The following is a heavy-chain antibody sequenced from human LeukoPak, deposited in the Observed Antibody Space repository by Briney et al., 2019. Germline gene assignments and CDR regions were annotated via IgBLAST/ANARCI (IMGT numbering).Heavy chain of an antibody. CDR3: ARPDVYYYDSSGYGY. CDR1: GFTFSSYG. D-gene: IGHD3-22*01. V-gene: IGHV3-48*04. CDR2: ISSSGSTI. Sequence: GGSLRLSCAASGFTFSSYGMHWVRQAPGKGLEWVSYISSSGSTIYYADSVKGRFTISRDNAKNSLYLQMNSLRAEDTAVYYCARPDVYYYDSSGYGYWGQGTLVTVSS. J-gene: IGHJ4*02.